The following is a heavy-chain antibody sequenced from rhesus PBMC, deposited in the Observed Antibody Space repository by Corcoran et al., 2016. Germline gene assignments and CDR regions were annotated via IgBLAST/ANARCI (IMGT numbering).Heavy chain of an antibody. J-gene: IGHJ4*01. Sequence: QVQLQESGPGVVKPSETLSLTCAVSGGSISDSYRWSWIRQPPGKGLEWIGYIYGGRTNTTDNPSLKRLVTSSKEPSKNQFSLKLSSVTAADTAVYYCARGGIWTGYYTSPCDYWGQGGLVTVSS. CDR2: IYGGRTNT. CDR1: GGSISDSYR. CDR3: ARGGIWTGYYTSPCDY. V-gene: IGHV4S10*01. D-gene: IGHD3-3*01.